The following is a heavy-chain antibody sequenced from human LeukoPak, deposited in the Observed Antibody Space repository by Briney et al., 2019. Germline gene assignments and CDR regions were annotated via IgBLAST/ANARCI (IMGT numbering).Heavy chain of an antibody. V-gene: IGHV4-34*01. Sequence: PSETLSLTCAVYGGSFSGYYWSWIRQPPGKGLEWIGEINHSGSTNYNPSLKSRVTISVDTSKNQFSLKLSSVTVADTAVYYCARGLDDILTGYDYWGQGTLVTVSS. CDR3: ARGLDDILTGYDY. J-gene: IGHJ4*02. D-gene: IGHD3-9*01. CDR1: GGSFSGYY. CDR2: INHSGST.